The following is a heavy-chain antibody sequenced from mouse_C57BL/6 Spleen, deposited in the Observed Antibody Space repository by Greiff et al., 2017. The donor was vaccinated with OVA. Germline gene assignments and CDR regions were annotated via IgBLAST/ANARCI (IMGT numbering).Heavy chain of an antibody. J-gene: IGHJ2*01. D-gene: IGHD1-1*01. V-gene: IGHV1-52*01. CDR3: AREGLITTVVLDY. Sequence: QVQLQQPGAELVRPGSSVKLSCKASGYTFTSYWMHWVKQRPIQGLEWIGNIDPSDSETHYNQKFKDKATLTVDKSSSTAYMQLSSLTSEDSAVYYCAREGLITTVVLDYWGQGTTLTVSS. CDR1: GYTFTSYW. CDR2: IDPSDSET.